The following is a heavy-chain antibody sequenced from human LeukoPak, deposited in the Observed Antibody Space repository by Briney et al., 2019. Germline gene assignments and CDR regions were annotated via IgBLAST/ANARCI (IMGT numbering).Heavy chain of an antibody. CDR3: ARSRGYNYGADF. CDR2: TYYRSKWYN. J-gene: IGHJ4*02. V-gene: IGHV6-1*01. CDR1: GDSVSRNSVS. D-gene: IGHD5-18*01. Sequence: SQTLSLTCAISGDSVSRNSVSWNWIRQSPSRGLEWLGRTYYRSKWYNDYAVSVESRVTINPDTSENQFSLQLSSVTPEDTAVYYCARSRGYNYGADFWGQGTLVTVSS.